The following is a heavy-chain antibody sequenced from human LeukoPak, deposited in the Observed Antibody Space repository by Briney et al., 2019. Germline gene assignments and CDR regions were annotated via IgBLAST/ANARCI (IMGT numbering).Heavy chain of an antibody. J-gene: IGHJ4*02. CDR3: ASRSVAGTKTPFDY. D-gene: IGHD6-19*01. V-gene: IGHV3-53*01. CDR1: GFTVSTNY. Sequence: GGSLRLSCAASGFTVSTNYMTWVRQAPGKGLEWVSIIYSGGNTYYADSVKGRFTISRDNSKNTLYLQMNSLRAEDTAVYYCASRSVAGTKTPFDYWGQGTLVTVSS. CDR2: IYSGGNT.